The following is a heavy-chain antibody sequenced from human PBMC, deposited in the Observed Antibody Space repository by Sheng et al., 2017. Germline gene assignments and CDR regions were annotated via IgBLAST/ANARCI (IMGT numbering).Heavy chain of an antibody. CDR1: GFTFSSYS. CDR2: ISSSSSYI. J-gene: IGHJ4*02. V-gene: IGHV3-21*01. D-gene: IGHD6-19*01. Sequence: EVQLVESGGGLVKPGGSLRLSCAASGFTFSSYSMNWVRQAPGKGLEWVSSISSSSSYIYYADSVKGRFTISRDNAKNSLYLQMNSLRAEDTAVYYCARITPRDGWVGYWGQGTLVTV. CDR3: ARITPRDGWVGY.